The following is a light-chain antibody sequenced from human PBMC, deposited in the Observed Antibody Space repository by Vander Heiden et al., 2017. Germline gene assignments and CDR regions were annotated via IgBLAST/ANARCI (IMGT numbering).Light chain of an antibody. Sequence: QSPATLSLSPGERATLSCRASQSVSSYLAWYQQKPGQAPRLLIYDASNRANGVPARVSCCRSDAAFPLSDSSLVPTEFEVYSFQQRSKWPPPPFGGVLKVGI. CDR2: DAS. CDR1: QSVSSY. CDR3: QQRSKWPPPP. J-gene: IGKJ4*02. V-gene: IGKV3-11*01.